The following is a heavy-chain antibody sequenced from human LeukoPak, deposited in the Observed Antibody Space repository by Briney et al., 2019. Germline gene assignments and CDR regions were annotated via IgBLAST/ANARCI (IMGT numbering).Heavy chain of an antibody. D-gene: IGHD1-26*01. J-gene: IGHJ5*02. Sequence: GESLKISCKGSGYFFTSYWIGWVRQMPGKGLEWMGIIYPGDSDTRYSPSFQGQVTISVDKSISTAYLQWSGLKASDTAMYYCARQGWDNWFDPWGQGTLVTVSS. CDR3: ARQGWDNWFDP. V-gene: IGHV5-51*01. CDR2: IYPGDSDT. CDR1: GYFFTSYW.